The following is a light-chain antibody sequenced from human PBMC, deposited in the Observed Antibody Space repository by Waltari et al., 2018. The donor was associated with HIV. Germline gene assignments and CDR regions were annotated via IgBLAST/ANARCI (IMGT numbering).Light chain of an antibody. V-gene: IGLV2-18*02. Sequence: QSALTQPPSVSGSPGQSVTISCTGTSSDVGAYARISWDHQPPGTAPKLMIYEVIYRPSGVPDRCSGSKSGNTASLTISGLQAEDEGDYYCSSYTSSNIYVFGTATTVTVL. CDR1: SSDVGAYAR. J-gene: IGLJ1*01. CDR3: SSYTSSNIYV. CDR2: EVI.